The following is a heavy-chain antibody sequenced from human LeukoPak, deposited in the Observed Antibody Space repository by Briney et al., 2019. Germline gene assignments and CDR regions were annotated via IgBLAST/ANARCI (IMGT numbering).Heavy chain of an antibody. CDR3: AKARYYHDAFDI. J-gene: IGHJ3*02. CDR1: GFTFSSYG. CDR2: ISYDGSNK. D-gene: IGHD3-10*01. V-gene: IGHV3-30*18. Sequence: QPGGSLRLSCAASGFTFSSYGTHWVRQAPGKGLEWVAVISYDGSNKYYADSVRGRFTISRDNSKNTLYLQMNSLRAEDTAVYYCAKARYYHDAFDIWGQGTMVTVSS.